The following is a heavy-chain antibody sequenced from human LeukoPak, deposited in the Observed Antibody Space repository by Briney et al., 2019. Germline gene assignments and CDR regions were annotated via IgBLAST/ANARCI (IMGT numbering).Heavy chain of an antibody. CDR1: GFSFRSYA. V-gene: IGHV3-30*09. CDR3: VSLPYCSRISCSDYFYGTDV. J-gene: IGHJ6*02. CDR2: ISHDESKK. D-gene: IGHD4-11*01. Sequence: GRSLRLSCAASGFSFRSYAMHWVRQAPGKGLEWVAMISHDESKKEYADSVKGRIASSRDNYKNTLYLHMNSLRAEDTAVYYCVSLPYCSRISCSDYFYGTDVWGQGTTVIVSS.